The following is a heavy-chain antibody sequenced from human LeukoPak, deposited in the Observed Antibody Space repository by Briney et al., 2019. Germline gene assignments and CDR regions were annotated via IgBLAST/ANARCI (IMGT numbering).Heavy chain of an antibody. CDR1: GFSFSDYY. D-gene: IGHD3/OR15-3a*01. CDR2: ISESGATI. V-gene: IGHV3-11*04. CDR3: ARDYRLAIFGLLGSKNAFDI. J-gene: IGHJ3*02. Sequence: GGSLRLSCAASGFSFSDYYMSWIRQAPGRGLEWVSYISESGATIYYADPVKGRFTISRDNAKNSLYLQMNSLRAEDTAVYYCARDYRLAIFGLLGSKNAFDIWGQGTMVTVSS.